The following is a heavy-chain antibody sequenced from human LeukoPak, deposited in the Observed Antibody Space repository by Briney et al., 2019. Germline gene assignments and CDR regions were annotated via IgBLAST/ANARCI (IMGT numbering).Heavy chain of an antibody. D-gene: IGHD6-13*01. Sequence: PGGSLRLSCAASGFTFSSYSMNWVRQAPGKGLEWVSSISSSSSYIYYADPVKGRFTISRDNAKNSLYLQMNSLRAEDTAVYYCARGIAAAGHYCYMDVWGKGTTVTVSS. J-gene: IGHJ6*03. CDR2: ISSSSSYI. CDR3: ARGIAAAGHYCYMDV. CDR1: GFTFSSYS. V-gene: IGHV3-21*01.